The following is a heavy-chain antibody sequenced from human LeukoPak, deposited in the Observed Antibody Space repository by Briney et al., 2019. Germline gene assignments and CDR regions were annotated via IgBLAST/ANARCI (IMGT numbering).Heavy chain of an antibody. CDR1: GFTFSTYW. J-gene: IGHJ4*02. CDR2: IKQDGSEK. CDR3: ARGTNWAFDS. D-gene: IGHD7-27*01. Sequence: PGGSLRLSCAASGFTFSTYWMSWVRQPPGKGLQWVANIKQDGSEKYYVDSVKGRFTISRDNAKNSLYLQMNSLRAEDTAVCYCARGTNWAFDSWGQGTLVTVSS. V-gene: IGHV3-7*05.